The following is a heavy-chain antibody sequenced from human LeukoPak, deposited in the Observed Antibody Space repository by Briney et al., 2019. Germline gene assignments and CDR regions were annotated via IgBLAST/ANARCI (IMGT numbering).Heavy chain of an antibody. V-gene: IGHV4-39*07. D-gene: IGHD6-19*01. Sequence: PSETLSLTCTVSGGSISSSSYYWGWIRQPPGKGLEWIGSIYYSGSTYYNPSLKSRVTISVDTSKNQFSLKLSSVTAADTAVYYCARDRGYSSGYGDYWGQGTLVTVSS. J-gene: IGHJ4*02. CDR1: GGSISSSSYY. CDR3: ARDRGYSSGYGDY. CDR2: IYYSGST.